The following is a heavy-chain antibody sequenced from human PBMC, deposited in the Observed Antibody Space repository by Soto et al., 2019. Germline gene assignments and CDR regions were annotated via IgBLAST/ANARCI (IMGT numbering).Heavy chain of an antibody. CDR1: GFTFSTYG. Sequence: QVQLVESGGGVVQPGRSLRLSCAASGFTFSTYGMHWVRQAPDKGLEWVAVIWYDGSNKYYADSVKGRFTISRDNSKNTLYLQMNSLRAEDTAVYYCASEYCSGGRCYYYGIDVWDQGTTVTVSS. D-gene: IGHD2-15*01. J-gene: IGHJ6*02. CDR3: ASEYCSGGRCYYYGIDV. V-gene: IGHV3-33*01. CDR2: IWYDGSNK.